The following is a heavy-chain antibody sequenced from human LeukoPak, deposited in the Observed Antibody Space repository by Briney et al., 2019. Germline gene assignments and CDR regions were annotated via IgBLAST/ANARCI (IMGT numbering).Heavy chain of an antibody. Sequence: ASVKVSCKASGYTFTGYYMHWVQQAPGQGLEWMGWINPNSGGTNYAQKFQGRVTMTRDTSISTAYMELSRLRSDDTAVYYCARGLNRWRSGTDFDYWGQGTLVTVSS. D-gene: IGHD3-10*01. J-gene: IGHJ4*02. CDR1: GYTFTGYY. CDR2: INPNSGGT. V-gene: IGHV1-2*02. CDR3: ARGLNRWRSGTDFDY.